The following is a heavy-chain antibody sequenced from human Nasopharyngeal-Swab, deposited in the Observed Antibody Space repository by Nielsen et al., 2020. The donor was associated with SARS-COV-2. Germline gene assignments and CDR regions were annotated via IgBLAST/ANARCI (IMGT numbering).Heavy chain of an antibody. CDR2: IYSSGSI. V-gene: IGHV3-53*01. Sequence: LSLTCAASGFNVSNNYMTWVRQAPGKGLEWVSIIYSSGSIYHADSVKGRFIISRDTSKNTLSLRMNSLRVEDTAVYYRASAVTGPLYWGQGTLVTVSS. D-gene: IGHD4-11*01. CDR1: GFNVSNNY. J-gene: IGHJ1*01. CDR3: ASAVTGPLY.